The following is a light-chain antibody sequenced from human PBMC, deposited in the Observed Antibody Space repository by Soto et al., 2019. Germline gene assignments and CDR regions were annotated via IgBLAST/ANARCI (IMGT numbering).Light chain of an antibody. CDR1: QSISSY. CDR3: QQSYSTPYT. CDR2: AAS. Sequence: DIQMTQSPSSLSASVGDRVTITCRASQSISSYLNWYQQKVGKAPKVLIYAASKLKSGVPSRFSGSGSGTDFTLNISSLQPEDFATYYCQQSYSTPYTFGQGTNLEIK. J-gene: IGKJ2*01. V-gene: IGKV1-39*01.